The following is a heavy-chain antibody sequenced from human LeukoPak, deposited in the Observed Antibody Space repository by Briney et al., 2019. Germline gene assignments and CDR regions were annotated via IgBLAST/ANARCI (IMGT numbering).Heavy chain of an antibody. CDR1: GYAFTSYG. J-gene: IGHJ4*02. CDR3: ARVRDDSSGYYLYYFDY. D-gene: IGHD3-22*01. V-gene: IGHV1-18*01. Sequence: SVKVSCKASGYAFTSYGISWVRQAPGQGLVWMGWISTYNGNTNFAQKLQGRVTMTTGTSTTTAYMELRSLRSDDTAVYYCARVRDDSSGYYLYYFDYWGQGTLVTVSS. CDR2: ISTYNGNT.